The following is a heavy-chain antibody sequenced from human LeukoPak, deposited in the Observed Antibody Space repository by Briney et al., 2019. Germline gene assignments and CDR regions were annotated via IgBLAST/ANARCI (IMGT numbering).Heavy chain of an antibody. V-gene: IGHV4-39*07. D-gene: IGHD3-22*01. J-gene: IGHJ4*02. CDR1: GGSIRGSTLY. CDR3: ARVDDSSGYPDFDY. Sequence: PSETLSLTCTVSGGSIRGSTLYWGWIRQPPGKGLEWIGNIYFSGSTYYNPSLKSRVTISVDTSKNQFSLKLSSVTAADTAVYYCARVDDSSGYPDFDYWGQGTLVTVSS. CDR2: IYFSGST.